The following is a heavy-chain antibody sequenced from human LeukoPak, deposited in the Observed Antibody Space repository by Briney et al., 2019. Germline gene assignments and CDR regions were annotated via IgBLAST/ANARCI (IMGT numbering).Heavy chain of an antibody. V-gene: IGHV3-30*02. J-gene: IGHJ4*02. CDR3: AKDPQVEIEGDDY. D-gene: IGHD3-16*01. CDR1: GFTFSSYG. Sequence: GSLRLSCAASGFTFSSYGMHWVRQAPGKGLEWVAFIRYDGSNKYYADSVKGRFTISRDNPKNTLYLQMNSLRAEDTAVYYCAKDPQVEIEGDDYWGQGTLVTVSS. CDR2: IRYDGSNK.